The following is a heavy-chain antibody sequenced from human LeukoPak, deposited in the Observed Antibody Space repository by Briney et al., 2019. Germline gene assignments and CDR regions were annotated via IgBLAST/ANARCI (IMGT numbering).Heavy chain of an antibody. CDR3: ARDHRSGQWLSKTSYYYYGMDV. CDR1: GFTVSSNY. D-gene: IGHD6-19*01. J-gene: IGHJ6*02. CDR2: IYSGGST. Sequence: GGSLRLSCAASGFTVSSNYMSWVRQAPGKGLEWVSVIYSGGSTYYAGSVKGRFTISRDNSKNTLYLQMNSPRAEDTAVYYCARDHRSGQWLSKTSYYYYGMDVWGQGTTVTVSS. V-gene: IGHV3-53*01.